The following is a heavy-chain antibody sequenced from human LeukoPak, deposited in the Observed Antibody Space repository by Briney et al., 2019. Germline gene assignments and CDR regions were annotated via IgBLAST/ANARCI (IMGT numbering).Heavy chain of an antibody. CDR1: GFTFSMSS. J-gene: IGHJ4*02. D-gene: IGHD6-13*01. Sequence: GGSLRLPCATSGFTFSMSSMHWVRLAPGKGPEWLAGISFDGANKFSGDSVKGRFSISRDNSKNTLYLQMNSLGLDDTAVYFCARGRAGIAAAGFDYWGQGTLVTVSS. V-gene: IGHV3-30*04. CDR2: ISFDGANK. CDR3: ARGRAGIAAAGFDY.